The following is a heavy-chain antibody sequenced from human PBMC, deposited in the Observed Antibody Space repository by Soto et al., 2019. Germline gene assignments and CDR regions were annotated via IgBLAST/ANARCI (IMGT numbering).Heavy chain of an antibody. V-gene: IGHV3-30*09. CDR2: ISYDGNNQ. CDR3: ARDRMNYYNSSGYYNFEY. J-gene: IGHJ4*02. CDR1: GFTFNNYA. D-gene: IGHD3-22*01. Sequence: QVQLVESGGGVVQPGRSLRLSCAASGFTFNNYAMHWVRQAPGKGLEWVAVISYDGNNQYYPDSVKGRFAISRDNSKTTLYLQMNSLRDEDTAVYYCARDRMNYYNSSGYYNFEYWGQGSLVTVSS.